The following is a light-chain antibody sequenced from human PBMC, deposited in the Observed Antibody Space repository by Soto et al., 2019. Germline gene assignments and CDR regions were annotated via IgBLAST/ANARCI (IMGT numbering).Light chain of an antibody. Sequence: ALTQPASVSGTPGQSITISCTGSNSDVGLYDFVSWYQHHPGRAPKLIVSEVSHRPSGISNRFSGSKSGNTASLTISGLQSEDEADYYCISYTSDDVRYVFGTGTKVTVL. CDR1: NSDVGLYDF. CDR3: ISYTSDDVRYV. J-gene: IGLJ1*01. V-gene: IGLV2-14*01. CDR2: EVS.